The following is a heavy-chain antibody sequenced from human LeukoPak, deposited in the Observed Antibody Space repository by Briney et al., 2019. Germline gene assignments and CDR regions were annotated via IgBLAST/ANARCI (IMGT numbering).Heavy chain of an antibody. CDR2: ISGSGGDT. D-gene: IGHD4-17*01. CDR3: AKGGVYGDYYFDY. CDR1: GFPFSTYA. J-gene: IGHJ4*02. V-gene: IGHV3-23*01. Sequence: GGSLRLSCAASGFPFSTYAMSWVRQAPGKGLEWVSVISGSGGDTHYADSVKGRFTISGDNSKNTVYLQMNSLRAEDTALYYCAKGGVYGDYYFDYWGQGTLVTVSS.